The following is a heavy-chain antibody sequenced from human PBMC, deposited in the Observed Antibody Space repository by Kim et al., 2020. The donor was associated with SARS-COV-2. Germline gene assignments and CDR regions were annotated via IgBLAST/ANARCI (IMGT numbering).Heavy chain of an antibody. J-gene: IGHJ4*02. CDR2: ISSSGSTI. V-gene: IGHV3-48*03. D-gene: IGHD3-22*01. CDR1: GFTFSSYD. CDR3: ARVRPACSDDNSGYSFDY. Sequence: GGSLRLSCAASGFTFSSYDMNWVRQAPGKGLEWVSYISSSGSTIYYADSVNGRFTISRDNAKNSLYLQMNSLRAEDTAVYYCARVRPACSDDNSGYSFDYWGQGTLVTVSS.